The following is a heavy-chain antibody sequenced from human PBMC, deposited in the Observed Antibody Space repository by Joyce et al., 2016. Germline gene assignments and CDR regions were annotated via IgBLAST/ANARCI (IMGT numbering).Heavy chain of an antibody. CDR2: ISAHHGNT. J-gene: IGHJ3*02. Sequence: QVQLVQSGSAVKKPGASVEVSCKAPGYIFTTYGSSWVRQAPGQGFEWMGWISAHHGNTKYAQKFQGRVTMTIDTSTRTAYMELESLRSDDTAVYYCARDIQYYNSSGYYWGAFDIWGQGTMVSVSS. D-gene: IGHD3-22*01. V-gene: IGHV1-18*01. CDR1: GYIFTTYG. CDR3: ARDIQYYNSSGYYWGAFDI.